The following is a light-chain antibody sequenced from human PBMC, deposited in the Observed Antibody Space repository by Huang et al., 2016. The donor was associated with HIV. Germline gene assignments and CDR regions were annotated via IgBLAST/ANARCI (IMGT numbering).Light chain of an antibody. V-gene: IGKV3-11*01. CDR2: DAS. CDR3: QSRSTWPPIT. J-gene: IGKJ5*01. CDR1: QSVNSY. Sequence: GLTQSPATLSLSPGERVTLSCRANQSVNSYLDWSQQKPGQAPSLLIYDASNRATDSPARCSGTGSGTDFTLIISSLEPEDCAVYFCQSRSTWPPITFGQGTRLEIK.